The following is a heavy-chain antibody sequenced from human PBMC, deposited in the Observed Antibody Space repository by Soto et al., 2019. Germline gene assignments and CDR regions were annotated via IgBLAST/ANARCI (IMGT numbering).Heavy chain of an antibody. J-gene: IGHJ6*03. D-gene: IGHD5-18*01. CDR2: ISYDGSNK. V-gene: IGHV3-30*18. CDR1: GFTFSSYG. CDR3: AKDLLVDTATVDYYYYYMDV. Sequence: GGSLRLSCAASGFTFSSYGMHWVRQAPGKGLEWVAVISYDGSNKYYADSVKGRFTISRDNSKNTLYLQMNSLRAEDTAVYYCAKDLLVDTATVDYYYYYMDVWGKGTTVTVSS.